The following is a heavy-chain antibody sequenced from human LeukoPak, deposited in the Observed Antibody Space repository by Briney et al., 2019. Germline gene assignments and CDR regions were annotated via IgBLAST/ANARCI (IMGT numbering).Heavy chain of an antibody. CDR1: GYSFTSYW. CDR2: IYPGDSDT. V-gene: IGHV5-51*01. CDR3: ARSSGYWTAPNDAFDI. Sequence: GESLKISCKGSGYSFTSYWIGWVRQMSGKGLEWMGIIYPGDSDTRYSPSFQGQVTISADKSISTAYLQWSSLKASDTAMYYCARSSGYWTAPNDAFDIWGQGTMVTVSS. J-gene: IGHJ3*02. D-gene: IGHD3-22*01.